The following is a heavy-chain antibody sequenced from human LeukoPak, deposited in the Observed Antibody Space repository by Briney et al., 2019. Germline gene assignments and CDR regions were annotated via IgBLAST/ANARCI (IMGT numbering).Heavy chain of an antibody. V-gene: IGHV1-8*01. Sequence: GASVKVSCKTSGYTFTNYDITWVRQATGQGLEWMGWMNPNSGNTGYAQKFQGRVTMTRDTSISTAYMELSSLRSDDTAIYYCARDYYYGSGSFYGYWGQGTLVTVSS. J-gene: IGHJ4*02. CDR1: GYTFTNYD. CDR2: MNPNSGNT. CDR3: ARDYYYGSGSFYGY. D-gene: IGHD3-10*01.